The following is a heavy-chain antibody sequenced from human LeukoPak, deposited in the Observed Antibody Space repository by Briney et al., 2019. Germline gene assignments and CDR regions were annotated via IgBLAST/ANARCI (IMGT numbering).Heavy chain of an antibody. D-gene: IGHD3-9*01. CDR1: GFTFSSYG. V-gene: IGHV3-30*02. J-gene: IGHJ4*02. Sequence: GGSLRLFCAACGFTFSSYGMHWVRQAPGEGLEWVAFIRYDGTNKYYADSVKGRFTISRDNSKNTLYLQMNSLRAEDTAVYYCAKARYFDWLDDYWGQGTLVTVSS. CDR2: IRYDGTNK. CDR3: AKARYFDWLDDY.